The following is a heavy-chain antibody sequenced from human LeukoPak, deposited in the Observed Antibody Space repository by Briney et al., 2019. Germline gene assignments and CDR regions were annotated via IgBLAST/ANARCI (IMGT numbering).Heavy chain of an antibody. V-gene: IGHV3-30*18. CDR2: ISYDGSNK. J-gene: IGHJ4*02. CDR3: AKDRGIAVAGFDY. CDR1: GLTFSSYG. D-gene: IGHD6-19*01. Sequence: GGSLRLSCAASGLTFSSYGMHWVRQAPGKGLEWVAVISYDGSNKYSADSVKGRFTISRDNSKNTLYLDMNSLRAEDTAVYYSAKDRGIAVAGFDYWGQGTLVTVSS.